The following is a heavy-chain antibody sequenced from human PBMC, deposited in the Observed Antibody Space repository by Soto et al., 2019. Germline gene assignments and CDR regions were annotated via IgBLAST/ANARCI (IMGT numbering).Heavy chain of an antibody. CDR1: GFTFSSYA. D-gene: IGHD1-26*01. V-gene: IGHV3-23*01. CDR3: AKDSEGFSLSWPLDY. CDR2: ISGYCSST. Sequence: EVQLLESGGGLVQPGGSLRLSCAVSGFTFSSYAMSWVRQAPGKGLKWVSIISGYCSSTYYAESVKGRFTISRDNSQHTLYLQMNNLRPEDTAVYFCAKDSEGFSLSWPLDYWGQGTLVTVSS. J-gene: IGHJ4*02.